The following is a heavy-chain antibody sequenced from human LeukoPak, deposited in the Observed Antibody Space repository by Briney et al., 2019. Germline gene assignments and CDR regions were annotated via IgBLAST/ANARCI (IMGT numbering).Heavy chain of an antibody. D-gene: IGHD6-13*01. CDR2: INHSGST. Sequence: SETLSLTCAVYGGSFSGYYWSWIRQPPGKGLEWIGEINHSGSTNYNPSLKSRVTISVDTSKNQFSLKLSSVTAADTAVYYCARSSSSWDSDAFDIWGQGTMVTVSS. CDR3: ARSSSSWDSDAFDI. J-gene: IGHJ3*02. CDR1: GGSFSGYY. V-gene: IGHV4-34*01.